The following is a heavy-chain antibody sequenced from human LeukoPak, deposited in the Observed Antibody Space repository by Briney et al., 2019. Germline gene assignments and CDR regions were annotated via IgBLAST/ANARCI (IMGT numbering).Heavy chain of an antibody. CDR2: IYPGDSDT. D-gene: IGHD3-3*01. V-gene: IGHV5-51*01. Sequence: GESLKISCKGSGYSFTSYWIGWVRQMPGKGLEWMGIIYPGDSDTRYSPSFQGQVTISADKSISTAYLQWSSLKASDTAMYYCARQYYDFWSGSDGLDYWGQGTPVTVSS. CDR3: ARQYYDFWSGSDGLDY. J-gene: IGHJ4*02. CDR1: GYSFTSYW.